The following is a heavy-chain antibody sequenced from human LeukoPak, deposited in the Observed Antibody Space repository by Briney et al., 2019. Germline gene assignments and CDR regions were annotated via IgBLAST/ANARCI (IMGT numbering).Heavy chain of an antibody. V-gene: IGHV1-46*01. CDR2: INPSGGST. D-gene: IGHD1-26*01. CDR1: GYTFTSYY. CDR3: ARDRRPRIVGAWSPPDY. J-gene: IGHJ4*02. Sequence: GASVKVSCKASGYTFTSYYMHWVRQAPGQGLEWMGTINPSGGSTSYAQKFQGRVTMTRDTSTSTVYMELSSLRSEDTAVYYCARDRRPRIVGAWSPPDYWGQGTLVTVSS.